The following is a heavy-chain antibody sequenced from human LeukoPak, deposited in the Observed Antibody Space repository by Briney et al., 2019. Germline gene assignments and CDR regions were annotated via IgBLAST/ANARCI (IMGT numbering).Heavy chain of an antibody. D-gene: IGHD1-26*01. CDR2: ISGSGGST. CDR3: AYYSGRYKFDY. CDR1: GFTFSSYA. Sequence: GGSLRLSCAASGFTFSSYAMSWVRQAPGKGLEWVSAISGSGGSTYYADSVKGRFTISRDNSKNTLYLQMNSLRAEDTAVYHSAYYSGRYKFDYWGQGTLVTVSS. V-gene: IGHV3-23*01. J-gene: IGHJ4*02.